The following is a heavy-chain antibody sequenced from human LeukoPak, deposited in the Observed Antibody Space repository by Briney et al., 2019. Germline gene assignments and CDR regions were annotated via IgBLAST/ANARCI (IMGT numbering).Heavy chain of an antibody. J-gene: IGHJ3*02. CDR1: GGSISSSNW. Sequence: PSGPLSLTCAVSGGSISSSNWWSWVRPPPGKGLEWIGETYHSGSTNYNPSLKSRVTISVDKSKNQFSLKLSSVTAADTAVYYCARVRSPPDGSGSYTHAFDIWGLGTMVTVSS. CDR3: ARVRSPPDGSGSYTHAFDI. CDR2: TYHSGST. D-gene: IGHD3-10*01. V-gene: IGHV4-4*02.